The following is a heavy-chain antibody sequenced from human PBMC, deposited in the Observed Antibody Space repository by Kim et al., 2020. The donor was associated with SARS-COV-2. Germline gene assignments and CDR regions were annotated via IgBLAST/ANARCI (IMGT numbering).Heavy chain of an antibody. CDR1: DDSFTYYY. CDR3: ARGRVKLDHILTGYLDS. D-gene: IGHD3-9*01. J-gene: IGHJ4*02. V-gene: IGHV4-59*01. Sequence: SETLSLTCSVSDDSFTYYYWAWIRQSPGKPLEWLGYILYGGTTTYNPSLESRVTISLDTSKKQFSLNLKSVTAADTAVYFCARGRVKLDHILTGYLDSWGQGILVTVSS. CDR2: ILYGGTT.